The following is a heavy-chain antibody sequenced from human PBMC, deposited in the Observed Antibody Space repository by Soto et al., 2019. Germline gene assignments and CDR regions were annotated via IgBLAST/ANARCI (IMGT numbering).Heavy chain of an antibody. CDR3: ARLGAYYQSLDP. J-gene: IGHJ5*02. D-gene: IGHD2-21*01. CDR2: IYYSGTT. V-gene: IGHV4-59*08. Sequence: QVQLQESGPGLVKPSETLSLTCTVSGGSFSPNYWAWIRQPPGKGLEWVGYIYYSGTTSYNPSLKSRVNLSLETSKSQFSLRLSSVTASDTAVYYCARLGAYYQSLDPWGQGTLVTVSS. CDR1: GGSFSPNY.